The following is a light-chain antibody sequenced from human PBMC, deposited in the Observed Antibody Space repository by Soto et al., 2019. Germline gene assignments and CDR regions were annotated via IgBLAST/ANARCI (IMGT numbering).Light chain of an antibody. CDR2: DVS. J-gene: IGKJ1*01. V-gene: IGKV1-12*01. Sequence: DIQMTQSPSSVSASVGYRVTITCRSSHGISSWLAWYQQKPGKAPKLLIYDVSALPRGVPARLSGGGSGTEFTLTISSLQSEDFAVYYCQQYNNWPPVTFGQGTKVDIK. CDR1: HGISSW. CDR3: QQYNNWPPVT.